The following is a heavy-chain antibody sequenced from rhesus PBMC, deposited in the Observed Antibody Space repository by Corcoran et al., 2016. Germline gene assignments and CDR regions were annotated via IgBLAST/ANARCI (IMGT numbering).Heavy chain of an antibody. J-gene: IGHJ3*01. Sequence: QVQLVQSGAEVMKPGSSLKLSCKASGYTFTDYYMHWVRTAPRQGLEWIGWVNPYNGQTKDAQKSQGRVTMARDTSTSTAYMELSSLRSDDTAVYFCARTYSGSTPDFDFWGQGLRVTVSS. CDR2: VNPYNGQT. V-gene: IGHV1S2*01. D-gene: IGHD5-24*01. CDR1: GYTFTDYY. CDR3: ARTYSGSTPDFDF.